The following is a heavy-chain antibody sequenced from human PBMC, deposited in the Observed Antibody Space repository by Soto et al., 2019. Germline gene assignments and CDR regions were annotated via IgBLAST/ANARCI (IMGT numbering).Heavy chain of an antibody. V-gene: IGHV5-51*01. CDR1: GYSFTSYW. CDR3: AKESLILGPSQFDF. Sequence: GESLKISCKGSGYSFTSYWIGWVRQMPGKGLEWMGIIYPGDSDTRYSPSFQGQVTISADKSISTAYLQMNNLRAEDTAVYYCAKESLILGPSQFDFWGQGTPVTVSS. J-gene: IGHJ4*02. D-gene: IGHD1-26*01. CDR2: IYPGDSDT.